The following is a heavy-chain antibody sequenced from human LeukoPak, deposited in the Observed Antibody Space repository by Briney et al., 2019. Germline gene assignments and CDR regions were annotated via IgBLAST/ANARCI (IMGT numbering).Heavy chain of an antibody. J-gene: IGHJ4*02. V-gene: IGHV1-18*01. CDR3: ARGGYIVATRYYFDY. Sequence: ASVKVSCKASGDTFSSYAISWVRQAPGQGLEWMGWISAYNGNTNYAQKLQGRVTMTTDTSTSTAYMELRSLRSDDTAVYYCARGGYIVATRYYFDYWGQGTLVTVSS. CDR2: ISAYNGNT. D-gene: IGHD5-12*01. CDR1: GDTFSSYA.